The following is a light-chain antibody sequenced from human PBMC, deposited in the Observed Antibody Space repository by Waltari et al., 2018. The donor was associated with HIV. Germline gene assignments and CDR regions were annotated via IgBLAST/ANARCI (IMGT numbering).Light chain of an antibody. J-gene: IGKJ1*01. CDR1: HNIYTW. V-gene: IGKV1-5*03. CDR2: KAS. CDR3: LQYQGPSKT. Sequence: DIQMTQSPSTLSASVGDRVTITCRASHNIYTWLAWFQHKPGEVPKLLFYKASTLAHGVPSRFSGRGSGTEFTLTISSLQPDDSATYYCLQYQGPSKTFGQGTKV.